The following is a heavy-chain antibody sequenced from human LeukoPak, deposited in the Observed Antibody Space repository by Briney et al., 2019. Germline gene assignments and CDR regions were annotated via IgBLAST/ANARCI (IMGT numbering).Heavy chain of an antibody. Sequence: PGGSLRLSCAASGFTFSSYGMHWVRQAPGKGLVWVSRINTDGSSTTYADSVKGRFSISRDNAKNTLYLQMNSLRVDDTAVYYCAFDSGNYLYRGQGTLVTVSS. D-gene: IGHD1-26*01. J-gene: IGHJ4*02. CDR3: AFDSGNYLY. CDR2: INTDGSST. CDR1: GFTFSSYG. V-gene: IGHV3-74*01.